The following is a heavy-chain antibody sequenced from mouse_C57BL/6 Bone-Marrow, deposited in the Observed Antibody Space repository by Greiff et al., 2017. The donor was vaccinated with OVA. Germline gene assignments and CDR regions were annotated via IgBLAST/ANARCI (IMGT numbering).Heavy chain of an antibody. CDR1: GFTFSSYA. V-gene: IGHV5-4*01. D-gene: IGHD1-1*01. CDR3: ARDQRITTVVATELGGGYLDY. Sequence: EVQGVESGGGLVKPGGSLKLSCAASGFTFSSYAMSWVRQTPEKRLEWVATISDGGSYTYYPDNVKGRFTISRDNAKNNLYLQMSHLKSEDTAMYYCARDQRITTVVATELGGGYLDYWGQGTTLTVSS. J-gene: IGHJ2*01. CDR2: ISDGGSYT.